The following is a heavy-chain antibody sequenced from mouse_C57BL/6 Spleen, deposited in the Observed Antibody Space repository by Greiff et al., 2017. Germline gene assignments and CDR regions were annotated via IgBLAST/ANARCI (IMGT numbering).Heavy chain of an antibody. CDR1: GYTFTDYY. CDR3: ASAGPHAMDY. V-gene: IGHV1-26*01. J-gene: IGHJ4*01. CDR2: INPNNGGT. Sequence: EVQLQQSGPELVKPGASVKISCKASGYTFTDYYMNWVKQSHGKSLEWIGDINPNNGGTSYNQKFKGKATLTVDKSSSTAYMELRSLTSEDSAVYYCASAGPHAMDYWGQGTSVTVSS.